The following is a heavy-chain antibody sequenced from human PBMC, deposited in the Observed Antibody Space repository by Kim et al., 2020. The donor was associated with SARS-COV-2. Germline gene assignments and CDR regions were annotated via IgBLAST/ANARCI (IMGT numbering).Heavy chain of an antibody. CDR3: AKPDAYQLLKYFQH. V-gene: IGHV3-23*01. D-gene: IGHD2-2*01. Sequence: ADSVKGRFTISRDNSKNTLYLQMNSLRAEDTAVYYCAKPDAYQLLKYFQHWGQGTLVTVSS. J-gene: IGHJ1*01.